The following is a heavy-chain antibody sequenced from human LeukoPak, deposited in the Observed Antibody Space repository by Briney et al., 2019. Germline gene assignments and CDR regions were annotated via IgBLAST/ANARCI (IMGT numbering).Heavy chain of an antibody. Sequence: GASVKVSCKASGYTFTGYYTHWVRQAPGQGLEWMGRINPNSGGTNYAQKFQGRVTMTRDTSISTAYMELSRLRSDDTAVYYCASSGEATVTDAEYFQHWGQGTLVTVSS. J-gene: IGHJ1*01. CDR2: INPNSGGT. V-gene: IGHV1-2*06. CDR3: ASSGEATVTDAEYFQH. CDR1: GYTFTGYY. D-gene: IGHD4-17*01.